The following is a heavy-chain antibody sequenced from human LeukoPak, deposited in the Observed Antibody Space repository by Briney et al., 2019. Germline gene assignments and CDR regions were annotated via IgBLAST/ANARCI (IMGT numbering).Heavy chain of an antibody. Sequence: GGSLRLSCAASGFTVSSKYMSWVRQAPGKGLEWVSVIFSGGSTNYADSAKGRFTISRDNSKNTLFLQMNGLRAEDTAVYYCASQTYYYGSGTYSTYLDYGMDVWGQGTTVTVSS. V-gene: IGHV3-66*04. J-gene: IGHJ6*02. CDR2: IFSGGST. D-gene: IGHD3-22*01. CDR1: GFTVSSKY. CDR3: ASQTYYYGSGTYSTYLDYGMDV.